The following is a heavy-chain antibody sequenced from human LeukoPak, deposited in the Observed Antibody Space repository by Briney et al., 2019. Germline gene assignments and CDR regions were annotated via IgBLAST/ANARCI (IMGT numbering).Heavy chain of an antibody. V-gene: IGHV1-18*01. D-gene: IGHD2-15*01. J-gene: IGHJ4*02. CDR1: GYTFTSYG. Sequence: ASVKVSCKASGYTFTSYGISWVRQAPGQGLEWMGWISTYSDKTNYVQRLQGRVTMTTDTSMSTAYMELRSLTSDDTAVYYCGRDHCSGGNCNAYYDFWGQGALVTVSS. CDR3: GRDHCSGGNCNAYYDF. CDR2: ISTYSDKT.